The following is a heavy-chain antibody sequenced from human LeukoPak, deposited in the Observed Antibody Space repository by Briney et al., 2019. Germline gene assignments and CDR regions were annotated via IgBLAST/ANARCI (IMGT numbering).Heavy chain of an antibody. Sequence: GGSLRLSCAASGFTFSTYNMNWVRQAPGKGLEWVSSISGSSSYIYYADSVKGRFSISRDNAKNSLYLQMNSLRAEDTAVYYCARVLYQPTYKDAFDIWGQGTMVTVSS. J-gene: IGHJ3*02. CDR3: ARVLYQPTYKDAFDI. CDR2: ISGSSSYI. CDR1: GFTFSTYN. D-gene: IGHD2-2*01. V-gene: IGHV3-21*01.